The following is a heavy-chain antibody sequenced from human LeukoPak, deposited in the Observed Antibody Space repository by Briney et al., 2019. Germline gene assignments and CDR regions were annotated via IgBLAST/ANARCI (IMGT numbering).Heavy chain of an antibody. D-gene: IGHD3-16*01. CDR3: ARKPLFRGYYFDY. V-gene: IGHV1-8*01. Sequence: ASVKVSCKASGYTFTSYDINWVRQATGQGLEWMGWMNPNSGNTGYAQKFQGRVTMTRNTSISTAYMELSSLRSEDTAVYYCARKPLFRGYYFDYWGQGTPVTVSS. J-gene: IGHJ4*02. CDR1: GYTFTSYD. CDR2: MNPNSGNT.